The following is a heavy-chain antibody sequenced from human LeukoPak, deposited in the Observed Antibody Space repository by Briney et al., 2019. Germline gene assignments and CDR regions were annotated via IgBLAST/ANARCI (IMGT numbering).Heavy chain of an antibody. CDR1: GGSITTSIRS. J-gene: IGHJ3*02. D-gene: IGHD6-19*01. Sequence: SETLSITCTVSGGSITTSIRSWVWLRQPPGKGLEWIGSIYYDGSTYYHPSLKSRFTISVETSKNQFSLKMRSVTATDTAVYYCARLPVAGPLSEGFDIWGQGTLVTVSS. CDR3: ARLPVAGPLSEGFDI. CDR2: IYYDGST. V-gene: IGHV4-39*01.